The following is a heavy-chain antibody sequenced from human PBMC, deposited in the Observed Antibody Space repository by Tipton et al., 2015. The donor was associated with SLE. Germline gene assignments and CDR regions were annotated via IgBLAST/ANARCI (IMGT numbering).Heavy chain of an antibody. CDR1: GFTFSSYW. CDR2: IKQDGSEK. J-gene: IGHJ3*02. CDR3: ARSSIVGVRGAFDI. D-gene: IGHD1-26*01. V-gene: IGHV3-7*03. Sequence: SLRLSCAASGFTFSSYWMSWVRQAPGKGLEWVANIKQDGSEKYYVDSVKGRFTISRDNAKNSLYLQMNSLRAEDTAVYYCARSSIVGVRGAFDIWGQGTMVTVSS.